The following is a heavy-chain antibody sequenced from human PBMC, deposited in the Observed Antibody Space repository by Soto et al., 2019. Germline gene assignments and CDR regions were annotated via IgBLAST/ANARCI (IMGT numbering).Heavy chain of an antibody. CDR2: IYYSGST. D-gene: IGHD2-8*01. CDR1: GGSISSSSYY. V-gene: IGHV4-39*01. CDR3: ASRSYCTNGVCYNGGVYYFDY. J-gene: IGHJ4*02. Sequence: SETLSLTCTVSGGSISSSSYYWGWIRQPPGKGLEWIGSIYYSGSTYYNPSLKSRVTISVDTSKNQFSLKLSSVTAADTAVYYCASRSYCTNGVCYNGGVYYFDYWGQGTLVTVSS.